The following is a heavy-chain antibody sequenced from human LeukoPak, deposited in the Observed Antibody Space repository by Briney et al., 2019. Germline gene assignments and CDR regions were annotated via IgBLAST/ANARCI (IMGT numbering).Heavy chain of an antibody. J-gene: IGHJ4*02. CDR2: IYHSGST. CDR1: GGSISSSNW. V-gene: IGHV4-4*02. D-gene: IGHD2-2*01. Sequence: SGTLSLTCAVSGGSISSSNWWSWVRQPPGKGLEWIGEIYHSGSTNYNPSLKSRVTISVDTSKNQFSLKLSSVTAADTAVYYCARVDGGGYCSSTSCYYFDYWGQGTLVTVSS. CDR3: ARVDGGGYCSSTSCYYFDY.